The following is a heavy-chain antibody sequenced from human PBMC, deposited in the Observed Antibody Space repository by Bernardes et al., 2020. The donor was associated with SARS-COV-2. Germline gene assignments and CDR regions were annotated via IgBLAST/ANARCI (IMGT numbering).Heavy chain of an antibody. CDR1: GFTFTSSA. CDR2: IVVGSGNT. J-gene: IGHJ3*01. V-gene: IGHV1-58*01. CDR3: ARADCTSTMCHRGAYGV. Sequence: SEKVSCKASGFTFTSSAVQWVRQARGQRLEWIGWIVVGSGNTNYAQKFQERVTITRDMSTSTAYMELSSLRSEDTAVYYCARADCTSTMCHRGAYGVWAQGTLVTVSS. D-gene: IGHD2-2*01.